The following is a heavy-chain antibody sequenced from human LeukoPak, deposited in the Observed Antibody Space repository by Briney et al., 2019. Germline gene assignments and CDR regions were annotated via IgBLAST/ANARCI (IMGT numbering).Heavy chain of an antibody. D-gene: IGHD1-26*01. Sequence: SETLSLTCTVSGGSISTYYWSWIRQPPGKGLEWIGYIYYSGRTYYNPSLKSRVTISVDKSKNQFSLKLSSVTAADTAVYYCAVGATLWGQGTLVTVSS. J-gene: IGHJ4*02. CDR1: GGSISTYY. V-gene: IGHV4-59*04. CDR2: IYYSGRT. CDR3: AVGATL.